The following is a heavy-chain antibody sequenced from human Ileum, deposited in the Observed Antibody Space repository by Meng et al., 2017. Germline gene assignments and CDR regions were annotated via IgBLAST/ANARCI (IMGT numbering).Heavy chain of an antibody. V-gene: IGHV1-18*01. D-gene: IGHD2-15*01. CDR1: GYTFTSYG. Sequence: ASVKVSCKASGYTFTSYGISWVRQAPGQGLEWMGWISAYNGNTNYAQKLQGRVTMTTDTSTSTAYMELRSLRSDDTAVYYCARDPGYCSGGSCYSRWIYYYYGMDVWGQGTTVTVSS. CDR2: ISAYNGNT. CDR3: ARDPGYCSGGSCYSRWIYYYYGMDV. J-gene: IGHJ6*02.